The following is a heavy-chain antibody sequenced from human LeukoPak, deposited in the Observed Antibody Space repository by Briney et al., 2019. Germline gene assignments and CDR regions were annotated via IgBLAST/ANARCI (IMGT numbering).Heavy chain of an antibody. CDR1: GFTFSSYA. D-gene: IGHD6-19*01. V-gene: IGHV3-30-3*01. CDR3: ARDPRYGSGWSEFDY. CDR2: ISYDGSNK. J-gene: IGHJ4*02. Sequence: GGSLRLSCAASGFTFSSYAMSWVRQAPGKGLEWVAVISYDGSNKYYADSVKGRFTISRDNSKNTLYLQMNSLRAEDTAVYYCARDPRYGSGWSEFDYWGQGTLVTVSS.